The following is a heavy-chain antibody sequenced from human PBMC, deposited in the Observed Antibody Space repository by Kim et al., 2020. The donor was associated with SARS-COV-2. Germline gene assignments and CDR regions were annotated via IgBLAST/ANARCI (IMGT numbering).Heavy chain of an antibody. CDR3: ASSSGS. V-gene: IGHV3-33*01. CDR1: GFTFSSYG. Sequence: GGSLRLSCAASGFTFSSYGMHWVRQAPGKGLEWVAVIWYDGSNKYYADSVKGRFTISRDNAKNSLYLQMNSLRAEDTAVYYCASSSGSWGQLTLVTVSS. D-gene: IGHD3-10*01. J-gene: IGHJ4*02. CDR2: IWYDGSNK.